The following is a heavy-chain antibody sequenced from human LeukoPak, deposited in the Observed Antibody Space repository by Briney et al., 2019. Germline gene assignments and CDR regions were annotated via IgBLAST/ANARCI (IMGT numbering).Heavy chain of an antibody. Sequence: GGSLRLSCVASGFAFRNYGMHWVRQAPGKGLEWVAVISYDGINTHYADSVKGRFTISKDNSKNTLYLQLNTLRPEDTAVYYCANDDARGFGEPSPYDYWGRGTRVIVSS. J-gene: IGHJ4*02. V-gene: IGHV3-30*18. CDR1: GFAFRNYG. CDR3: ANDDARGFGEPSPYDY. CDR2: ISYDGINT. D-gene: IGHD3-10*01.